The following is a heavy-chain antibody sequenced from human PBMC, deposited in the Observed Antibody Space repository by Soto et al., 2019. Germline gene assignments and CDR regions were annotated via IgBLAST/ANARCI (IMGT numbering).Heavy chain of an antibody. Sequence: GGSLRLSCAASGFTFSSYGMHWVRQAPGKGLEWVAVISYDGSNKYYADSVKGRFTISRDNSKDTLYLQMNSLRAEDTAVYYCAKDRSRYCTNGVFWPVDYWGQGTLVTVSS. J-gene: IGHJ4*02. D-gene: IGHD2-8*01. CDR3: AKDRSRYCTNGVFWPVDY. CDR2: ISYDGSNK. CDR1: GFTFSSYG. V-gene: IGHV3-30*18.